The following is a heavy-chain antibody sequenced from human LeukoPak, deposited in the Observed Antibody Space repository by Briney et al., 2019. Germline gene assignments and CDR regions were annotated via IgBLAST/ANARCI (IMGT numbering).Heavy chain of an antibody. D-gene: IGHD6-13*01. CDR1: GFTVNRTY. CDR2: IYSAGYI. J-gene: IGHJ4*02. Sequence: PGGSLRLSCAASGFTVNRTYMSWVRQAPGRGLEWVSVIYSAGYIYYADSVKGRFTISRDNSKNTLYLQMNNLRAEDTAVYYCARAPFGSNWYFDYWGQGTLVTVSS. CDR3: ARAPFGSNWYFDY. V-gene: IGHV3-53*01.